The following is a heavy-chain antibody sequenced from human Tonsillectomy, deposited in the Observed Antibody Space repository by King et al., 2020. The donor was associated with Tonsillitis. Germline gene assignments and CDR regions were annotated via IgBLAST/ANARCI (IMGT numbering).Heavy chain of an antibody. J-gene: IGHJ4*02. CDR2: ISWNRGTI. V-gene: IGHV3-9*01. CDR3: TKDPDYYDRSTS. D-gene: IGHD3-22*01. Sequence: VQLVESGGALVQPGRSLRLSCAASGVRFDDYAMHWVRQAPGKGLEWVSGISWNRGTIGYADSVKGRFTISRDNAKNFLYLQMNSLRAEDTALYYCTKDPDYYDRSTSWGQGTLVTVSS. CDR1: GVRFDDYA.